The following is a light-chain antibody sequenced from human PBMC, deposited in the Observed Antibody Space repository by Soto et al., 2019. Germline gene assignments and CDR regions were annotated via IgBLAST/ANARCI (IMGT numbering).Light chain of an antibody. CDR1: SSNIGAGSD. V-gene: IGLV1-40*01. CDR2: NNG. J-gene: IGLJ1*01. CDR3: QSYDSGLSTSI. Sequence: QSALTQPPSVSGAPGQRVTISCTGSSSNIGAGSDVHWYQQLLGAAPKLLIYNNGYRPSGVPDRFSGFKSGTSASLAITGLQAEDEADYYCQSYDSGLSTSIFGTGTKVTVL.